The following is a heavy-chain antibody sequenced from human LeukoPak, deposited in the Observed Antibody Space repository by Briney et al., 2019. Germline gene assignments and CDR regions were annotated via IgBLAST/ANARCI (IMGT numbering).Heavy chain of an antibody. Sequence: PSETLSLTCTVSGGSISSSSYYWGWIRQPPGKGLEWIGSIYYGGSTYYNPSLKSRATISVDTSKNQFSLKLSSVTAADTAVYYCARVSSGSYYHQRDYWGQGTLVTVSS. J-gene: IGHJ4*02. V-gene: IGHV4-39*07. CDR1: GGSISSSSYY. D-gene: IGHD1-26*01. CDR3: ARVSSGSYYHQRDY. CDR2: IYYGGST.